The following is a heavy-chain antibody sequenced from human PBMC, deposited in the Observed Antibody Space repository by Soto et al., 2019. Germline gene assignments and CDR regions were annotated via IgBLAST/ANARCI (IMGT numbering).Heavy chain of an antibody. CDR2: INPGDSDI. V-gene: IGHV5-51*01. CDR1: GYSFTTYW. Sequence: GESLKISFKASGYSFTTYWIAWVRQMPGKGLEWMGIINPGDSDIRYSPSFQGQVAISADNSISTAYLQWSSLKASDTAMYYCARHEQFYYYYYGMDVCGQGNAATVXS. J-gene: IGHJ6*01. D-gene: IGHD4-4*01. CDR3: ARHEQFYYYYYGMDV.